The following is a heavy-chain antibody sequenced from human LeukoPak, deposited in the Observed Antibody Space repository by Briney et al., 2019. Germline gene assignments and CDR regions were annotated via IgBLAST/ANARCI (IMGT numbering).Heavy chain of an antibody. Sequence: PGGSLRLSCAASGFTFSGYAMNWVRQAPGKGLEWVSVTSGSGSSTYYADSVEGRFTISRDNSMNTLHLQMNSLRAEDTAVYYCAKDRGSSSSDWYFDLWGRGTVVTVSS. V-gene: IGHV3-23*01. CDR3: AKDRGSSSSDWYFDL. CDR1: GFTFSGYA. J-gene: IGHJ2*01. CDR2: TSGSGSST. D-gene: IGHD6-6*01.